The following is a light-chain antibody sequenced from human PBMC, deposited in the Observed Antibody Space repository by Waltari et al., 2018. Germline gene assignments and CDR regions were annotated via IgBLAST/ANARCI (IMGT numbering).Light chain of an antibody. CDR3: QKYGTSPRT. CDR1: QSVTSNY. CDR2: GAS. V-gene: IGKV3-20*01. Sequence: EIVLTQSPGTLSLSPGGRATLSCRASQSVTSNYLAWYQQKPGQAPRLIMFGASTRATGIPDRFSGSGSGTDFTLTISRLEPEDFAVYYCQKYGTSPRTFEQGTKVEIK. J-gene: IGKJ1*01.